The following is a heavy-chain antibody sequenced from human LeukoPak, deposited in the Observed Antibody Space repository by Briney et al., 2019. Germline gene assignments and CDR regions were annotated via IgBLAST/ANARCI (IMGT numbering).Heavy chain of an antibody. CDR2: SGGADP. V-gene: IGHV3-23*01. CDR1: GVTFSDFA. CDR3: AKDGHSFNSIWDYFDF. D-gene: IGHD2-15*01. Sequence: GGSPRLSCAPPGVTFSDFAMSWGAQSPGRGLGWVSGSGGADPYYADSVRGRFPISRDNSKNTLLLQMNSLRAEHTAVYYCAKDGHSFNSIWDYFDFWGQGTLVTVSS. J-gene: IGHJ4*02.